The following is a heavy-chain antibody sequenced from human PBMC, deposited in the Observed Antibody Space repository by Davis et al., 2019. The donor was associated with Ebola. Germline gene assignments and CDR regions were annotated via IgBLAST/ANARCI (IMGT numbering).Heavy chain of an antibody. J-gene: IGHJ4*02. CDR3: ARAQLPTTSDH. CDR1: GYTFTSYG. CDR2: INPHNGNT. V-gene: IGHV1-18*04. Sequence: AASVKVSCKASGYTFTSYGITWVRQAPGQGLEWMGWINPHNGNTNYAQNVQGRVTMTTDTSTSTAYMEVRILRSDDTAVYYCARAQLPTTSDHWGQGTLVTVSS. D-gene: IGHD5-24*01.